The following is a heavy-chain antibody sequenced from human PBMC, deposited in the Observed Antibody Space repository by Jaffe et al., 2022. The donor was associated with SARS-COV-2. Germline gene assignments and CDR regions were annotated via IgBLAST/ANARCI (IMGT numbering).Heavy chain of an antibody. CDR2: ISSAGTYM. D-gene: IGHD3-10*01. CDR1: GFTFGAYT. CDR3: ARVLVRGVVADPLY. J-gene: IGHJ4*02. Sequence: EVQLVESGGGLVKPGGSLRLSCVASGFTFGAYTMNWVRQAPGKGLEGVSSISSAGTYMYYADSVKGRFTISRDNPSNSLYLQMNSLRAEDTAIYYCARVLVRGVVADPLYWGQGTLVTVSS. V-gene: IGHV3-21*01.